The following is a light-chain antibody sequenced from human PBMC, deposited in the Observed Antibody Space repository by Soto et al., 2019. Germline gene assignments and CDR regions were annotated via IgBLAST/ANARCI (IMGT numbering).Light chain of an antibody. Sequence: EVVLTQSPGTLSLSPGERATLSCRASQSVSSYLAWYQQKPGQAPRLLIYGASSRATGIPDRFSGSGSGTDFTLTISRLEPEDFAVYFCQHYGDSRTFGQGPKVEIK. CDR2: GAS. V-gene: IGKV3-20*01. CDR1: QSVSSY. CDR3: QHYGDSRT. J-gene: IGKJ1*01.